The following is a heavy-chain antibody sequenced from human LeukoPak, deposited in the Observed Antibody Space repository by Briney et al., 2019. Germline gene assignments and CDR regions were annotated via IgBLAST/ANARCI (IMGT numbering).Heavy chain of an antibody. CDR1: GGSISSGGYY. V-gene: IGHV4-31*03. Sequence: SQTLSLTYTVSGGSISSGGYYWSWIRQHPPNCLEWIGYIYYSGSTYYNPSLKSRVTISVDTSKNQFSLKLSSVTAADTAVYYCARELKSYFDYWGQGTLVTVSS. CDR3: ARELKSYFDY. CDR2: IYYSGST. J-gene: IGHJ4*02.